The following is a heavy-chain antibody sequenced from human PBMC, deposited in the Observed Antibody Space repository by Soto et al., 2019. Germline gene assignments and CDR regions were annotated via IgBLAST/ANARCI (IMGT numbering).Heavy chain of an antibody. CDR1: GGSISSGGFN. CDR3: ARLASSGWPIDS. J-gene: IGHJ5*01. D-gene: IGHD6-19*01. CDR2: TYNSANN. Sequence: QVQLLESGPGLIKGSQTLTLTCTVSGGSISSGGFNWIWIRPHPGKGREWIGYTYNSANNYQDRSLNSGVSISANIYKKQCSLNLNSMTAADTAIYYCARLASSGWPIDSWGHGTLVTVSS. V-gene: IGHV4-31*03.